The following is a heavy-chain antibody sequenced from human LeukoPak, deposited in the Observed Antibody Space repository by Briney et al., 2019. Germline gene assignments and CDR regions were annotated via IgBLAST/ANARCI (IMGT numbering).Heavy chain of an antibody. CDR3: ARGSSQYYYDSSGYSYNWFDP. V-gene: IGHV1-46*01. D-gene: IGHD3-22*01. CDR2: IYPRDGST. Sequence: ASVKVSCKASGYTFTSNFIHWVRQAPGQGLEWMGMIYPRDGSTSYAQKFQGRVTMTRNTSISTAYMELSSLRSEDTAVYYCARGSSQYYYDSSGYSYNWFDPWGQGTLVTVSS. CDR1: GYTFTSNF. J-gene: IGHJ5*02.